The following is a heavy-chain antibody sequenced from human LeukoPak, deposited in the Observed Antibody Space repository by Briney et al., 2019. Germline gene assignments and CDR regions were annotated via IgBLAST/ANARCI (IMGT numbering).Heavy chain of an antibody. Sequence: ASVKVSCKASGYTFTSYDINWVRQATGQGLEWMGGIIPIFGTANYAQKFQGRVTITADESTSTAYMELSSLRSEDTAVYYCARDRRAAAGTGDAFDIWGQGTMVTVSS. J-gene: IGHJ3*02. CDR3: ARDRRAAAGTGDAFDI. CDR2: IIPIFGTA. D-gene: IGHD6-13*01. CDR1: GYTFTSYD. V-gene: IGHV1-69*13.